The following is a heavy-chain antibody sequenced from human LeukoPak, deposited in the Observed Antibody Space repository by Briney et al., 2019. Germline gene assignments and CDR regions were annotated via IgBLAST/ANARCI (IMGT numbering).Heavy chain of an antibody. J-gene: IGHJ4*02. D-gene: IGHD6-13*01. CDR2: ISSSSSTI. CDR1: GFTFSSYS. Sequence: GGSLRLSCAASGFTFSSYSMNRVRQAPGKGLEWVSYISSSSSTIYYADSVKGRFTISRDNAKSSLYLEMNSLRVEDTAVYYCARGPRILAAGSYYFDYWGQGSLVTVSS. V-gene: IGHV3-48*04. CDR3: ARGPRILAAGSYYFDY.